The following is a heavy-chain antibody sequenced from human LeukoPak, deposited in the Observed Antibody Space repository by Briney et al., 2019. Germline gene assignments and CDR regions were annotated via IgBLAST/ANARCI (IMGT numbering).Heavy chain of an antibody. Sequence: PGGSLRLSSAVSGFTFCAYIMNWVRPAPGSGLGWVSSICSSSSYIYYADSVKGRFTISRDNAKNSLYLQMNSPRAEDTPLYYCAKGVVSMVRGVMNYMDVWGKGTTVTISS. V-gene: IGHV3-21*04. CDR3: AKGVVSMVRGVMNYMDV. CDR1: GFTFCAYI. J-gene: IGHJ6*03. CDR2: ICSSSSYI. D-gene: IGHD3-10*01.